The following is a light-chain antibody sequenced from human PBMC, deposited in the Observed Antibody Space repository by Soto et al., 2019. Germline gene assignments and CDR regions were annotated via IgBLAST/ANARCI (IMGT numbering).Light chain of an antibody. Sequence: QPASVAGSPGQSITISCTGTSSDVGLYNYVSWYQQHPDKAPKLMIFEVNNRPSGISNRFSGSKSGNTASLTISGLQAEDEADYYCSSYTTSSTRVFGTGTKVTVL. V-gene: IGLV2-14*01. CDR2: EVN. J-gene: IGLJ1*01. CDR3: SSYTTSSTRV. CDR1: SSDVGLYNY.